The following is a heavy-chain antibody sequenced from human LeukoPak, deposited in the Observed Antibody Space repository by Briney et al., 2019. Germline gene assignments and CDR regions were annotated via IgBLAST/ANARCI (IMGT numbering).Heavy chain of an antibody. CDR2: IYHSGST. D-gene: IGHD6-19*01. J-gene: IGHJ3*02. V-gene: IGHV4-38-2*02. CDR1: GYSISSGYY. Sequence: SETLSLTCAVSGYSISSGYYWGWIRQPPGKGLEWIGSIYHSGSTYYNPSLKSRVTISADTSKNQFSLKLSSVTAADTAVYYCARDIPAGIAVAGDAFDIWGQGTMVTVSS. CDR3: ARDIPAGIAVAGDAFDI.